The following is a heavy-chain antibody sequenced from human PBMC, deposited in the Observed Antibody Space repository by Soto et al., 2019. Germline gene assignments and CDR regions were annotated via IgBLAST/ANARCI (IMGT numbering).Heavy chain of an antibody. Sequence: PSETLSLTCTVSGGSISSGSYYWGWIRQPPGKGLEWIASINFSGTTYDNPSLKSRVTISVDTSKNQFSLKLNSVTAADTAVYYCARHLSTTIAPLPFDYWGQGTLVTVSS. CDR3: ARHLSTTIAPLPFDY. D-gene: IGHD1-1*01. CDR1: GGSISSGSYY. CDR2: INFSGTT. J-gene: IGHJ4*02. V-gene: IGHV4-39*01.